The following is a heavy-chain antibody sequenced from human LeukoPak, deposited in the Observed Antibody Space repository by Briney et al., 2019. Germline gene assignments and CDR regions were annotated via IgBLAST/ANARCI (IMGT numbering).Heavy chain of an antibody. Sequence: SETLSLTCTVSGGSISSYYWSWIRQPPGKGLEWIGYIYYSGSTNYNPSLKSRVTISVDTSKKQFSLKLSSVTAADTAVYYCARVGGSGSYDFWGQGTLVTVSS. D-gene: IGHD3-10*01. CDR2: IYYSGST. CDR3: ARVGGSGSYDF. CDR1: GGSISSYY. J-gene: IGHJ4*02. V-gene: IGHV4-59*01.